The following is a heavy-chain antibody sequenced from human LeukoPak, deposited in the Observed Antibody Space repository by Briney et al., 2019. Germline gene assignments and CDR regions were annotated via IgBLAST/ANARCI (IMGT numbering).Heavy chain of an antibody. D-gene: IGHD5-24*01. Sequence: GASVKVSCKASGYTFTSYDINWVRQATGQGLEWMGWMNPNSGNTGYAQKFQGRVTMTRNTSISTAYMELSSLRSEDTAVYYCARMAQKTYYYYGMDVWGQGTTVTVSS. CDR3: ARMAQKTYYYYGMDV. J-gene: IGHJ6*02. CDR2: MNPNSGNT. CDR1: GYTFTSYD. V-gene: IGHV1-8*01.